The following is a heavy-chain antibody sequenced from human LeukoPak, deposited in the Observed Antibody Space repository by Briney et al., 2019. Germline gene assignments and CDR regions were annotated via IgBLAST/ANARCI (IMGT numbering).Heavy chain of an antibody. Sequence: GGSLRLSCAASGFTFSSCAMHWVRQAPGKGLEWVAVISYDGSNEYYADSVKGRFTISRDNSKNTLYLQMNSLRAEDTAVYYCARGAGYCSSTSCYVSPFDYWGQGTLVTVSS. V-gene: IGHV3-30*04. D-gene: IGHD2-2*01. CDR2: ISYDGSNE. CDR3: ARGAGYCSSTSCYVSPFDY. J-gene: IGHJ4*02. CDR1: GFTFSSCA.